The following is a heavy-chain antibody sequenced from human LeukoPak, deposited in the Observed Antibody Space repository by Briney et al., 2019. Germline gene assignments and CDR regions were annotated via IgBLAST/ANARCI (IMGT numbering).Heavy chain of an antibody. CDR3: ARDGGSGGSCYLFY. J-gene: IGHJ4*02. Sequence: GASVKVSSKASGYTFTGYYMHWVRQAPGQGLEWMGRINPNSGGTNYAQKFQGRVTMTRDTSISTAYMELSRLRSDDTAVYYCARDGGSGGSCYLFYWGQGTLVTVPS. CDR2: INPNSGGT. V-gene: IGHV1-2*06. CDR1: GYTFTGYY. D-gene: IGHD2-15*01.